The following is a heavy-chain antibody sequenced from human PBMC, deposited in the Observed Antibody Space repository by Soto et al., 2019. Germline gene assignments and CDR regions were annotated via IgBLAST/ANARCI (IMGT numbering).Heavy chain of an antibody. CDR3: VNWNDEDVD. D-gene: IGHD1-1*01. CDR1: GFTFSKYA. V-gene: IGHV3-23*01. Sequence: EVVLLESGGGLAQPGGSLRLSCVASGFTFSKYAMNWVRQAPGKGLEWVATISGTAVSTDYADSVKGRFTISRDNSKNTVSLQMDNLRVEDTATYFCVNWNDEDVDWGQGTPVTVS. CDR2: ISGTAVST. J-gene: IGHJ4*02.